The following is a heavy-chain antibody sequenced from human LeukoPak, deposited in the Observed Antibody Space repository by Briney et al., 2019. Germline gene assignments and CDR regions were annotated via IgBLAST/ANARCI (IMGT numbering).Heavy chain of an antibody. J-gene: IGHJ4*02. D-gene: IGHD3-9*01. Sequence: GGSLRLSCAASGFTFSSYAMSWVRQAPGKGLEWVSEISGSSGSTYYADSVKGRFTISRDNSKNTLYLQMNSLRAEDTAVYYCAKEYDILTLVYYFDYWGQGSLVTVSS. CDR2: ISGSSGST. CDR1: GFTFSSYA. V-gene: IGHV3-23*01. CDR3: AKEYDILTLVYYFDY.